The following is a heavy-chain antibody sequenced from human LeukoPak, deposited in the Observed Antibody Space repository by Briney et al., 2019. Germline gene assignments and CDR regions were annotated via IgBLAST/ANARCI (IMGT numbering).Heavy chain of an antibody. Sequence: SETLSLTCAVSNYPITSDYYWVWIRQPPGQRLEWIGQIFHSGIAHYNPSLKSRVTMSVDTSRSQFSVNLNSVTAADTAAYFCGRAGFGTAYNRFYYYMDVWGKGTTVTVSS. CDR3: GRAGFGTAYNRFYYYMDV. D-gene: IGHD3-16*01. CDR2: IFHSGIA. J-gene: IGHJ6*03. V-gene: IGHV4-38-2*01. CDR1: NYPITSDYY.